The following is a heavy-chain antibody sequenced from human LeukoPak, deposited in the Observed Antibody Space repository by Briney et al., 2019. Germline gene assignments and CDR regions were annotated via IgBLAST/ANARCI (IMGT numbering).Heavy chain of an antibody. CDR2: ISGSGGST. V-gene: IGHV3-23*01. CDR1: GFTFSSYA. J-gene: IGHJ6*03. Sequence: PGGSLRLSCAASGFTFSSYAMSWVRQAPGKGLEWVSAISGSGGSTYYADSVKGRFTISRDNSKNTLYLQMNSLRAEDTAVYYCAKGHSSSWYNYYYMDVWGKGTTVTVSS. CDR3: AKGHSSSWYNYYYMDV. D-gene: IGHD6-13*01.